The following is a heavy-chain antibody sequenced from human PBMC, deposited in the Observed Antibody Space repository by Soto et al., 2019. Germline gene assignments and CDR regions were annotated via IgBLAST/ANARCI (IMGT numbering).Heavy chain of an antibody. D-gene: IGHD3-3*01. CDR1: GGSISSDGDY. J-gene: IGHJ6*02. V-gene: IGHV4-34*01. Sequence: SETLSLTCTVSGGSISSDGDYWSWIRQPPGKGLEWIGEINHSGSTNYNPSLKSRVTISVDTSKNQFSLKLSSVTAADTAVYYCAFARGITIFGVVGNYGMDVWGQGTTVTVSS. CDR3: AFARGITIFGVVGNYGMDV. CDR2: INHSGST.